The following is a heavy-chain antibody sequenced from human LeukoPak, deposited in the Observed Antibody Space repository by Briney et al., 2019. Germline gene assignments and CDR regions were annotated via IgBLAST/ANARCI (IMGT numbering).Heavy chain of an antibody. CDR1: GFTFSSYG. CDR3: ARGIGTGRQPFDY. J-gene: IGHJ4*02. D-gene: IGHD1-1*01. Sequence: GGSLRLSRAASGFTFSSYGMHWVRQAPGKGLEWVAFIRYDGSNKYYADSVKGRFTISRDNSKNTLYLHVNSLRPEDTAVYYCARGIGTGRQPFDYWGQGTLVTVSS. V-gene: IGHV3-30*02. CDR2: IRYDGSNK.